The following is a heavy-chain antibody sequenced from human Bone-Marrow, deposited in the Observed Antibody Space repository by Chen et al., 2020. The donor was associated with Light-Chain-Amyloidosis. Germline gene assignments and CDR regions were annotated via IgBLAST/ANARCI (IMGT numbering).Heavy chain of an antibody. V-gene: IGHV3-74*01. D-gene: IGHD3-9*01. CDR2: INSDGSST. Sequence: EVQLVESGGGLVQPGGSLRLSCAASGFTFSSYWMHWVRQAPGKGRVWVSRINSDGSSTSYADSVKGRFTISRDNAKNTLYLQMNSLRAEDTAVYYCARDTTGRNYDILTGYYAIGYGMDVWGQGTTVTVSS. CDR3: ARDTTGRNYDILTGYYAIGYGMDV. CDR1: GFTFSSYW. J-gene: IGHJ6*02.